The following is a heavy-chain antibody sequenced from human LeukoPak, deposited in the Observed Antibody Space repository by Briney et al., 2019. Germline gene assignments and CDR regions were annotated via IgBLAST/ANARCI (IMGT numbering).Heavy chain of an antibody. Sequence: SETLSLTCTVSGGSISSSSYYWGWIRQPPGKGLEWIGSIYHSGSTYYNPSLKSRVTISVDTSKNQFSLKLSSVTAADTAVYYCARGGPIYGGHWFDPWGQGTLVTVSS. CDR2: IYHSGST. CDR3: ARGGPIYGGHWFDP. CDR1: GGSISSSSYY. V-gene: IGHV4-39*07. D-gene: IGHD4-23*01. J-gene: IGHJ5*02.